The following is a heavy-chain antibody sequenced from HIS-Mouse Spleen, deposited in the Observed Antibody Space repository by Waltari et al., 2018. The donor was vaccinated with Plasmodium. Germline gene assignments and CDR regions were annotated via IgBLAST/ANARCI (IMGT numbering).Heavy chain of an antibody. V-gene: IGHV1-2*02. D-gene: IGHD3-16*01. CDR2: INPNSGGT. CDR3: ARWGVDAFDI. Sequence: QVQLVLSGAEVKTPGASGTVSCKASGYTFTGDYMHRGRQAPGQGLEWMGWINPNSGGTNYAQKFQGRVTMTRDTSISTAYMELSRLRSDDTAVYYCARWGVDAFDIWGQGTMVTVSS. CDR1: GYTFTGDY. J-gene: IGHJ3*02.